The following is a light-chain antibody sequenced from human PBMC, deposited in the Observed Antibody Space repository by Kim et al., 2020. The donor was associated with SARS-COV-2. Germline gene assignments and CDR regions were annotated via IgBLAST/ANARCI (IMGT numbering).Light chain of an antibody. V-gene: IGLV2-11*03. Sequence: GQSVTISCTGTSSDIGVYNFVSWYQQHPGKAPKLIIYDVNQRPSGVPDRFSGSKSGSTASLTISGLQAEDEADYHCCSYVGRYIWVFGGGTKVTVL. CDR3: CSYVGRYIWV. J-gene: IGLJ3*02. CDR1: SSDIGVYNF. CDR2: DVN.